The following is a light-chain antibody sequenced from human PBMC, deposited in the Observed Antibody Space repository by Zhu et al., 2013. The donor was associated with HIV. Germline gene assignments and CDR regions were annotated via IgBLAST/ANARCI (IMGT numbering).Light chain of an antibody. Sequence: EIVLTQSPGTLSLSPGERATLSCRASQAVYSNYLAWYQQKPGQPPRLLIYGTSSRVTGIPDRFSGSGSGTDFTLTISRLESEDFAVYYCQQYGSSPPWTFGQGTKVEIK. V-gene: IGKV3-20*01. J-gene: IGKJ1*01. CDR1: QAVYSNY. CDR3: QQYGSSPPWT. CDR2: GTS.